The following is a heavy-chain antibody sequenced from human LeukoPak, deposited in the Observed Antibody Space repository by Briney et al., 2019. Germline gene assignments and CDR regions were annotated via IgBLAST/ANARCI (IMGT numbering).Heavy chain of an antibody. CDR3: ARRMIPDY. V-gene: IGHV3-30*02. Sequence: GGSLRLSCAASRFTFSSYGMHWVRQAPGKGLEWVAFIRYDGSNKYYADSVKGRFTISRDNAKNTLYLQMNSLRAEDTAVYYCARRMIPDYWGQGTLVTVSS. J-gene: IGHJ4*02. CDR1: RFTFSSYG. D-gene: IGHD3-22*01. CDR2: IRYDGSNK.